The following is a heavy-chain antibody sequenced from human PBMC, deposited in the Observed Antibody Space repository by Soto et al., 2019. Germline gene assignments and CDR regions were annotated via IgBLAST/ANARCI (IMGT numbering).Heavy chain of an antibody. CDR3: ARAGRDGYNGDY. CDR1: GFTFSSYS. Sequence: EVQLVESGGGLVKPGGSLRLSCAASGFTFSSYSMNWVRQAPGKGLEWVSSISSSTSYIYSADSVKGRFTISRDNAKNSLSLQMNSLSAEDTAVYYCARAGRDGYNGDYWGQGTRVTVSS. CDR2: ISSSTSYI. J-gene: IGHJ4*02. D-gene: IGHD5-18*01. V-gene: IGHV3-21*01.